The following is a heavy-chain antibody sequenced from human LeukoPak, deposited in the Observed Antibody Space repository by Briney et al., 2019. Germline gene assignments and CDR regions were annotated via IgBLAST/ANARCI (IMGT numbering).Heavy chain of an antibody. CDR3: ARDSSGYQ. CDR1: GFTFSIYG. V-gene: IGHV3-30*03. Sequence: GRSLRHSCAASGFTFSIYGMHWVRQAPGKGLEWVAVITYDGSNTYYAASVKGRFTLSRANGKNSLYLQMNSLRAEDTAVYYCARDSSGYQWGQGTLVTVSS. CDR2: ITYDGSNT. J-gene: IGHJ4*02. D-gene: IGHD3-22*01.